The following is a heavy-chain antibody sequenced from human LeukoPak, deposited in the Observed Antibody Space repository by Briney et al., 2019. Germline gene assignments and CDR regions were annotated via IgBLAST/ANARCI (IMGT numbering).Heavy chain of an antibody. CDR3: ARSYDSGNYDY. Sequence: SETLSLTCTVSGGSISSGNYFWNWIRQHPGKGLEWIGCIYYSGSTYYNPSLKSRITISVDTSKSQFSLKLSSVTAADTAVYYCARSYDSGNYDYWGQGTLVTVSS. D-gene: IGHD3-10*01. CDR1: GGSISSGNYF. V-gene: IGHV4-31*03. CDR2: IYYSGST. J-gene: IGHJ4*02.